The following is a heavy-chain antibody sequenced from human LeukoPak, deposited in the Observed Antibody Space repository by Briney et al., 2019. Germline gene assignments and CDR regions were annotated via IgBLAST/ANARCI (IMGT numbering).Heavy chain of an antibody. D-gene: IGHD3-16*01. J-gene: IGHJ5*02. V-gene: IGHV4-4*09. Sequence: SETLSLTCTVSGGSISSDYWSWIRQPPGKGLEWIGYIYNTWTTNYNPSLKSRVTISVDMPKNQFSLKLTSVTAADTAVYYCARYETWPNWFDPWSQGTLVTVSS. CDR2: IYNTWTT. CDR1: GGSISSDY. CDR3: ARYETWPNWFDP.